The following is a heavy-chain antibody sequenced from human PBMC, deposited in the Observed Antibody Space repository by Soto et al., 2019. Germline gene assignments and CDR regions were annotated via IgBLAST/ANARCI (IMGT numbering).Heavy chain of an antibody. CDR3: AREKRAARPYYYYYGMDV. CDR1: GGSISSSNW. CDR2: IYHSGST. Sequence: SETLSLTCAVSGGSISSSNWWSWVRQPPGTGLEWIGEIYHSGSTNYNPSLKSRVTISVDKSKNQFSLKLSSVTAADTAVYYCAREKRAARPYYYYYGMDVWGQGTTVTVSS. D-gene: IGHD6-6*01. J-gene: IGHJ6*02. V-gene: IGHV4-4*02.